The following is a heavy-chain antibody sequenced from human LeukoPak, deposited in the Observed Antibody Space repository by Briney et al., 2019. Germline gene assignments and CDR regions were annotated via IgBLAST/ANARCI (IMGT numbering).Heavy chain of an antibody. J-gene: IGHJ5*02. D-gene: IGHD3-16*02. Sequence: GSVKVSCKASGYTFTSYGISWVRQAPGQGLEWMGWISAYNGNTNYAQKLQGRVTMTTDTSTSTAYMELRSLRSDDTAVYYCARGNYDYVWGSYRYCWFDPWGQGTLVTVSS. CDR1: GYTFTSYG. V-gene: IGHV1-18*01. CDR2: ISAYNGNT. CDR3: ARGNYDYVWGSYRYCWFDP.